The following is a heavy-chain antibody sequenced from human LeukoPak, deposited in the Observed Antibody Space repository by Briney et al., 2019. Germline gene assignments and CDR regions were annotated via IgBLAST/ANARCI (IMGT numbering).Heavy chain of an antibody. CDR1: GFTFSNYN. J-gene: IGHJ4*02. Sequence: GGSLRLSCAASGFTFSNYNMHWVRQAPGKGLEWVAFTLYDGGNKYYADSVKGRFTISRDNSKNTLYLQMNGLRPEDTAVYYCAKDYGSGSYSLDYWGQGTLVTVSS. D-gene: IGHD3-10*01. V-gene: IGHV3-30*02. CDR3: AKDYGSGSYSLDY. CDR2: TLYDGGNK.